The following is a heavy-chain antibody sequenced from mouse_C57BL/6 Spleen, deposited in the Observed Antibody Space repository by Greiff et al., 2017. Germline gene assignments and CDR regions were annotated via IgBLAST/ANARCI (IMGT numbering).Heavy chain of an antibody. CDR2: IDPETGGT. CDR3: TSYCGNSWFAY. D-gene: IGHD2-1*01. CDR1: GYTFTDYE. J-gene: IGHJ3*01. V-gene: IGHV1-15*01. Sequence: QVQLQQSGAELVRPGASVTLSCKASGYTFTDYEMHWVKQTPVHGLEWIGAIDPETGGTAYNQKFKGKAILTADKSSSTAYMELRSLTSEDSAVYYCTSYCGNSWFAYWGQGTLVTVSA.